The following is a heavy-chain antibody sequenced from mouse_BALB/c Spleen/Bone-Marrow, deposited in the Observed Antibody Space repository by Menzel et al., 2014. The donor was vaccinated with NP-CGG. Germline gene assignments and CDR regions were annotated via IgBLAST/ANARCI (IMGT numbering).Heavy chain of an antibody. J-gene: IGHJ4*01. V-gene: IGHV1-5*01. D-gene: IGHD1-1*01. CDR2: IYPGHSDT. CDR3: TRGITTVVATRAMDY. CDR1: GYTFTSYW. Sequence: VQLQQSGTVLARPGASVKMSCKASGYTFTSYWMHWVKQRPGQGLEWIGAIYPGHSDTSYNQKFKGKAKLTAVTSTSTAYMDLSSLTNEDSAVYYCTRGITTVVATRAMDYWGQGTSVTVSS.